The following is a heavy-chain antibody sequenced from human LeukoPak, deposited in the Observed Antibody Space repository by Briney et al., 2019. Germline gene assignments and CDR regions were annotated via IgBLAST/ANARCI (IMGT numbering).Heavy chain of an antibody. CDR3: AKDGGSGSPTPSYFDY. V-gene: IGHV3-9*01. CDR2: ISWNSGSI. D-gene: IGHD3-10*01. CDR1: GFTFDDYA. Sequence: GGSLRLSCAASGFTFDDYAMHWVRQAPGKGLEWVSGISWNSGSIGYADSVKGRFTISRDNAKNSLYLQMNSLRAEDTALYYCAKDGGSGSPTPSYFDYWGQGTLVTVSS. J-gene: IGHJ4*02.